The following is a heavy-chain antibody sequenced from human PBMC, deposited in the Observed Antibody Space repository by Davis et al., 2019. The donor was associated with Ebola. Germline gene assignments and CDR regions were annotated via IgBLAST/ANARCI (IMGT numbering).Heavy chain of an antibody. CDR3: ARDTWIQLGTPPYGMDV. J-gene: IGHJ6*02. V-gene: IGHV3-33*01. Sequence: GESLKISCAASGFTFSSYGMHWVRQAPGKGLEWVAVIWYDGSNKYYADSVKGRFTISRDNSKNTLYLQMNSLRAEDTAVYYCARDTWIQLGTPPYGMDVWGQGTTVTVSS. CDR1: GFTFSSYG. CDR2: IWYDGSNK. D-gene: IGHD5-18*01.